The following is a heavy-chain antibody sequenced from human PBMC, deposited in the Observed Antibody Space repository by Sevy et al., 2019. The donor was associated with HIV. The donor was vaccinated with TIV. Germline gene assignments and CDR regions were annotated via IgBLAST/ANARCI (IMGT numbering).Heavy chain of an antibody. J-gene: IGHJ5*02. CDR2: IHHSGST. D-gene: IGHD3-3*01. CDR1: GYSISNNYY. V-gene: IGHV4-38-2*02. CDR3: ARDSFGSRPPRLQWFDP. Sequence: QSQTLSLTCTVSGYSISNNYYWGWIRQPPGKGLEWIGSIHHSGSTYYNPSLKSQVTISVDKSKNQFSLKVTSVTAAETAVYYCARDSFGSRPPRLQWFDPWGQGTLVTVSS.